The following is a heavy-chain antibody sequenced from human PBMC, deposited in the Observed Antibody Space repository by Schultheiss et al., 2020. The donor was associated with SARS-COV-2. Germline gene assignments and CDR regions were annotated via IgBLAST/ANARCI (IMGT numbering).Heavy chain of an antibody. J-gene: IGHJ4*02. V-gene: IGHV4-59*12. CDR1: GGSISSYY. Sequence: LSLTCTVSGGSISSYYWSWIRQPPGKGLEWIGYIYYSGSTNYNPSLKSRVTISVDTSKNQFSLKLSSVTAADTAVYYCARDYSSSLDYWGQGTLVTVSS. CDR3: ARDYSSSLDY. CDR2: IYYSGST. D-gene: IGHD6-13*01.